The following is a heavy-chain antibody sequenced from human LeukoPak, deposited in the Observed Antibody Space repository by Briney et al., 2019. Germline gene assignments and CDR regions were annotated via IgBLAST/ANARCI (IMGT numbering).Heavy chain of an antibody. V-gene: IGHV4-34*01. Sequence: PSETLSLTCAVYGGSFSGYYWSWIRQPPGKGLEWIGEINHSGSTNYNPSLESRVTISVDTSKNQFSLKLSSVTAADTAVYYCARGRGYRFDPWGQGTLVTVSS. J-gene: IGHJ5*02. D-gene: IGHD3-16*02. CDR1: GGSFSGYY. CDR2: INHSGST. CDR3: ARGRGYRFDP.